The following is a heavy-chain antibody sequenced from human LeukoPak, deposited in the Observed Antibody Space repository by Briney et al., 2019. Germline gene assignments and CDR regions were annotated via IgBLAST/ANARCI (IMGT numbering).Heavy chain of an antibody. J-gene: IGHJ6*02. CDR3: ARGVVPAAIFWYYYGMDV. CDR2: ISAYNGNT. CDR1: GYTFTSYG. Sequence: ASVKVSCKASGYTFTSYGISWVRQAPGQGLEWMGWISAYNGNTNYAQKLQGRVTMTTDTSTSTAYMELRSLRFDDTAVYYCARGVVPAAIFWYYYGMDVWGQGTTVTVSS. D-gene: IGHD2-2*01. V-gene: IGHV1-18*01.